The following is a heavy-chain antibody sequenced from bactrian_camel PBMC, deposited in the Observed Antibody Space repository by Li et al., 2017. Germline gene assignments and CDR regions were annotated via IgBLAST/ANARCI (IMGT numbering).Heavy chain of an antibody. CDR1: GFTFSSYW. J-gene: IGHJ6*01. D-gene: IGHD6*01. CDR3: AKVDGSYTGSWLQAYFGY. V-gene: IGHV3S1*01. Sequence: VQLVESGGGLVQPGGSLRLSCATSGFTFSSYWMYWVRQAPGKGLEWVSSISCIGTTYYADSVKDRFTLSRDNAKNTLYLQMNSLKTEDTAMYYCAKVDGSYTGSWLQAYFGYWGQGTQVTVS. CDR2: SISCIGTT.